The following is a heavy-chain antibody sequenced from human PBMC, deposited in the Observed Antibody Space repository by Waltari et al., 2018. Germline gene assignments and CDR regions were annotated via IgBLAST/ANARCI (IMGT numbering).Heavy chain of an antibody. CDR2: ISYDGSNK. V-gene: IGHV3-30*18. Sequence: QVQLVESGGGVVQPGRSLRLSCAASGFTFSSYGMHWVRQAQGKGLEWVAVISYDGSNKYYADSVKGRFTISRDNSKNTLYLQMNSLRAEDTAVYYCAKPKYGDYDGLDVWGKGTTVTVSS. D-gene: IGHD4-17*01. CDR1: GFTFSSYG. CDR3: AKPKYGDYDGLDV. J-gene: IGHJ6*04.